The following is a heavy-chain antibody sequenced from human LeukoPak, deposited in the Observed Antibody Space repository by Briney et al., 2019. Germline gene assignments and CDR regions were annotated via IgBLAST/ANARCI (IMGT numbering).Heavy chain of an antibody. CDR2: INSDGSST. J-gene: IGHJ6*02. CDR3: WPHYYYYGMVV. Sequence: GGSLRLSCAASGFTFSSYWIHWVRQAPGKGLEWVTRINSDGSSTSYADSVKGRFTISRDNAKNTLYLQMNSLRAEDTAVYYCWPHYYYYGMVVWGQGTTVTVSS. CDR1: GFTFSSYW. V-gene: IGHV3-74*01.